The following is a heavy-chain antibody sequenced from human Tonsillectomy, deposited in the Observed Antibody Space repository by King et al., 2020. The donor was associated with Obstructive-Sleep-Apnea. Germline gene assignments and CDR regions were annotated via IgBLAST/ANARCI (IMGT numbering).Heavy chain of an antibody. CDR3: AKDKIGGVATTWAFVFDY. D-gene: IGHD5-12*01. CDR2: ISWNSGSI. V-gene: IGHV3-9*01. CDR1: GFTFDDYA. J-gene: IGHJ4*02. Sequence: VQLVESGGGLVQPGRSLRLSCAASGFTFDDYAMHWVRQAPGKGLEWVSGISWNSGSIGYADSVKGRFTISRDNAKNSLYLQMNSLRAEDTALYYCAKDKIGGVATTWAFVFDYWGQGTLVTVSS.